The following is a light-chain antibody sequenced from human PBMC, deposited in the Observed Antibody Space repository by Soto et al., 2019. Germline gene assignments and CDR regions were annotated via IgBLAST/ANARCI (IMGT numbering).Light chain of an antibody. V-gene: IGLV2-14*01. J-gene: IGLJ1*01. CDR1: SSDIGGYKY. CDR3: SSYTSTGV. Sequence: QSALTQPASVSGSPGQSITISCTGASSDIGGYKYVSWYQQYPGEAPKLILYDVNSRPSGVSNRFSGSKSGNTASLTISGLQAVDEADYYCSSYTSTGVFGTGTKLTVL. CDR2: DVN.